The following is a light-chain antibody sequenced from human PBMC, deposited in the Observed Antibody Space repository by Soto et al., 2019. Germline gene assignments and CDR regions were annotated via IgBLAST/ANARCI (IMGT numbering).Light chain of an antibody. CDR2: DAS. CDR3: QQYTSYT. J-gene: IGKJ2*01. CDR1: QSISSW. V-gene: IGKV1-5*01. Sequence: DIQMTQSPSTLSASVGDRVTITCRASQSISSWLAWYQQKQGKAPKLLIYDASSLESGVPARFSGSGSGTEFTLTISSLQPDDFATYYCQQYTSYTFGQGTTLEIK.